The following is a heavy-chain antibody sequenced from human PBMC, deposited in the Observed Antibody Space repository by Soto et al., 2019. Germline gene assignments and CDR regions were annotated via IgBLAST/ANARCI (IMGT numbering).Heavy chain of an antibody. CDR3: AKKPPSSIQGWAFGMEV. J-gene: IGHJ6*02. Sequence: VQLVETGGGLIQPGGSLRLSCLASGFSVTTNYIIWVRQPPGKGLEWVSTTFTGGSTHYADSVKGRFSISRDNSKNTVYLQMNNLRVEDTAVYYCAKKPPSSIQGWAFGMEVWGQGTTVSVSS. CDR2: TFTGGST. V-gene: IGHV3-53*02. CDR1: GFSVTTNY. D-gene: IGHD1-26*01.